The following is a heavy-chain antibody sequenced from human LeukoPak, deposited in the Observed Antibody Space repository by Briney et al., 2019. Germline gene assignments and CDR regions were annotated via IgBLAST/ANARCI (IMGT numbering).Heavy chain of an antibody. CDR3: ARVSSSSLFDY. J-gene: IGHJ4*02. V-gene: IGHV3-11*04. Sequence: PGGSLRLSCAASGFSFSDYYMSWIRQAPGKGLEWASYIGSRGRTIYYADSVKGRFTISRDNTKNSLYLQMNSLRAEDTAVYYCARVSSSSLFDYWGQGTLVTVSS. D-gene: IGHD6-13*01. CDR2: IGSRGRTI. CDR1: GFSFSDYY.